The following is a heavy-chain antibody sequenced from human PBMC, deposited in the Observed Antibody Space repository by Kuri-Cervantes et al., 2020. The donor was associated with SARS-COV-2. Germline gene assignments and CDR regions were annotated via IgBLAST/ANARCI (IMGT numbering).Heavy chain of an antibody. J-gene: IGHJ5*02. D-gene: IGHD2-2*01. CDR3: AKDRYQLLSNWFDP. CDR2: INPNSGGT. V-gene: IGHV1-2*02. Sequence: ASVKVSCKSSGYTFTGYYMHWVRQAPGQGLEWMGWINPNSGGTNYAQKFQGRVTMTRDTSISTAYMELSRLRSDDTAVYYCAKDRYQLLSNWFDPWGQGTLVTVSS. CDR1: GYTFTGYY.